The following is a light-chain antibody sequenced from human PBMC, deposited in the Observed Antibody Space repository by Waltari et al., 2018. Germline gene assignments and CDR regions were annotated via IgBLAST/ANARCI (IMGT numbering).Light chain of an antibody. CDR2: GVN. CDR3: CSFRSGSTYI. CDR1: SGDVGAYND. Sequence: QAALTQPPSVSKSLGQSVTISCTGPSGDVGAYNDVAWHQHHPRTAPKLLIDGVNKRPAGVSDRFSGSKAGNTASLTSAGLQAEDETDYYCCSFRSGSTYIFGGGTRLTVL. J-gene: IGLJ2*01. V-gene: IGLV2-11*01.